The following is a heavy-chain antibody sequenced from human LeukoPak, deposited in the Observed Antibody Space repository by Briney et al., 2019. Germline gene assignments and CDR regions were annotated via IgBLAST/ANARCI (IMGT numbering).Heavy chain of an antibody. CDR3: ARLRRGYCSSTSCYLDY. D-gene: IGHD2-2*01. V-gene: IGHV3-66*02. Sequence: PGGSLRLSCAASGFTVSSNYMSWVRQAPGKGLEWVSVIYSGGSTYYADSVKGRFTISRDNSKNTLYLQMNSLRAEDTAVYYCARLRRGYCSSTSCYLDYWGQGTLVTVSS. CDR2: IYSGGST. CDR1: GFTVSSNY. J-gene: IGHJ4*02.